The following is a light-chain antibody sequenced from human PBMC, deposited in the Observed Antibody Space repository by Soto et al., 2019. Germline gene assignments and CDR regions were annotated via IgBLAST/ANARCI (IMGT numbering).Light chain of an antibody. J-gene: IGKJ1*01. CDR1: QSVSSSY. V-gene: IGKV3-20*01. CDR3: QQCGSSPKT. CDR2: GAS. Sequence: EIMLTQSPGTLSLSPGARATLSCRASQSVSSSYLAWYQQKPGQAPRLIIYGASSRATGIPDRFSGSWSGTDCTLTISRLEPEDFAVYYCQQCGSSPKTFGQGTKVDIK.